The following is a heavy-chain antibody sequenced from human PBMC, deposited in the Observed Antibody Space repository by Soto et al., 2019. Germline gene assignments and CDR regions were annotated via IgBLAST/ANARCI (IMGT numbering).Heavy chain of an antibody. J-gene: IGHJ4*02. CDR1: GYTFTSYY. CDR2: INPSGGST. Sequence: GASVKVSCKASGYTFTSYYMHWVRQAPGQGLEWMGIINPSGGSTSYAQKFQGRVTMTRDTSTSTVYMELSSLRSEDTAVYYCARSLRAPVPLGYFAYWGQGTLVTVSS. V-gene: IGHV1-46*01. CDR3: ARSLRAPVPLGYFAY.